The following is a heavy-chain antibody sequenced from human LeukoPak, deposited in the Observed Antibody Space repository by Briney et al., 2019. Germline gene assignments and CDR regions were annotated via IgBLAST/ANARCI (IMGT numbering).Heavy chain of an antibody. V-gene: IGHV5-51*01. CDR1: GYSFTSYW. D-gene: IGHD3-22*01. J-gene: IGHJ3*02. CDR3: ARRFTHYYDSSGYYYVPDAFDI. CDR2: IYPGDSDT. Sequence: GESLKISCKGSGYSFTSYWIGWVRQMPGKGLEWMGIIYPGDSDTRYSPSFQGQVTISADKSISTAYLQWSSLKASDTAMYYCARRFTHYYDSSGYYYVPDAFDIWGQGTMVTVSS.